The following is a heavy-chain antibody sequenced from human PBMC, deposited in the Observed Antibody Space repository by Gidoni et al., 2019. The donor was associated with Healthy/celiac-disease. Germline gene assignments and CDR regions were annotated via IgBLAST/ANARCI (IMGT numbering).Heavy chain of an antibody. V-gene: IGHV3-30*18. CDR3: AKDWKKGSSLFDY. Sequence: QVQLVESGGGVVQPGRSLRLSCAASGFTFSSYGMHWVRQPPGKGLEWVAVISYDGSNKYYGDSVKGRLTISRDNSKNTLYLQMNSLRAEDTAVYYCAKDWKKGSSLFDYWGQGTLVTVSS. D-gene: IGHD1-26*01. CDR1: GFTFSSYG. CDR2: ISYDGSNK. J-gene: IGHJ4*02.